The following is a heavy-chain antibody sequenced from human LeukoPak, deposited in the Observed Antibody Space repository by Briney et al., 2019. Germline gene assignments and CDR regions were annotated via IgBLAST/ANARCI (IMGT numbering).Heavy chain of an antibody. D-gene: IGHD1-26*01. Sequence: GGSLRLSCAVSGFTFSSYVMSWVRQAPGKGLEWVSGINGGGGTYYADYVKGRFTISRDNSKNTLYLQMNSLAADDTAVYYCEAHLYSGNLPDYWGQGTLVTVSS. CDR2: INGGGGT. CDR1: GFTFSSYV. V-gene: IGHV3-23*01. J-gene: IGHJ4*02. CDR3: EAHLYSGNLPDY.